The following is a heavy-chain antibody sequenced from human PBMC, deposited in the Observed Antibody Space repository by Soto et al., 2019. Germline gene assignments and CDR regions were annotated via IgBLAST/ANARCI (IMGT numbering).Heavy chain of an antibody. Sequence: GGSLRLSCAASGFTFSSYAMSWVRQAPGKGLEWVSAISGSGGSTYYADSVKGRFTISRDNSKNTLYLQMNSLRAEDTAVYYCASLTHSGSYQIHIDYWGQGTLVTVSS. CDR2: ISGSGGST. D-gene: IGHD1-26*01. CDR1: GFTFSSYA. J-gene: IGHJ4*02. V-gene: IGHV3-23*01. CDR3: ASLTHSGSYQIHIDY.